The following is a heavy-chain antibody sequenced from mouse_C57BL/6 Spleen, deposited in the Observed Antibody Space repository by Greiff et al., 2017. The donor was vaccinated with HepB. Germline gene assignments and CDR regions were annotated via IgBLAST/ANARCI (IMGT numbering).Heavy chain of an antibody. CDR3: ARQDYYGRWYFDV. D-gene: IGHD1-1*01. J-gene: IGHJ1*03. Sequence: EVQGVESGGGLVKPGRSLKLSCAASGFTFSDYGMHWVRQAPEKGLEWVAYISSGSSTIYYADTVKGRFTISRDNAKNTLFLQMTSLRSEDTAMYYCARQDYYGRWYFDVWGTGTTVTVSS. CDR2: ISSGSSTI. CDR1: GFTFSDYG. V-gene: IGHV5-17*01.